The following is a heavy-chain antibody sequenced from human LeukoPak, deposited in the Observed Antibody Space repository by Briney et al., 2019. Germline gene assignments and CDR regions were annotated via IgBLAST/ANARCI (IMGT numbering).Heavy chain of an antibody. D-gene: IGHD6-19*01. CDR3: AKGLNPQWLYDAFDI. V-gene: IGHV3-30*18. Sequence: GRSLRLSCAASGFTLSSYGMHWVRQAPGKGLEWVALISYDGSDKYYADSVRGRFTISRDNSKNTLYLQMNSLRAEDTAVYYCAKGLNPQWLYDAFDIWGQGTMVTVSS. CDR1: GFTLSSYG. CDR2: ISYDGSDK. J-gene: IGHJ3*02.